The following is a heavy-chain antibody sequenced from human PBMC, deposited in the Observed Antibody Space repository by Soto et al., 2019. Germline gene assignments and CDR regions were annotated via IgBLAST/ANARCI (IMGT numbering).Heavy chain of an antibody. Sequence: QVELVQSGVEVKKPGASVKVSCKASGYTFTNHGLSWVRQAPGQGLEWMGWISASNGDTNYAQKFLGRVTVTTDTSTSTGYLELRSLKSEDTAVYYCARMVRGSKIDYYSYRDVWGKGTTVIVSS. D-gene: IGHD3-10*01. CDR2: ISASNGDT. J-gene: IGHJ6*03. V-gene: IGHV1-18*04. CDR1: GYTFTNHG. CDR3: ARMVRGSKIDYYSYRDV.